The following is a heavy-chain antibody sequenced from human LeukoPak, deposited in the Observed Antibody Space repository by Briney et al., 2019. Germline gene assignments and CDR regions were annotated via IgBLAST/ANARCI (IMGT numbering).Heavy chain of an antibody. Sequence: GGSLRLSCAASGFTFSDYYMGWIRQAPGKGLEWVSYISSSGSTIYYADSVKGRFTISRDNAKNSLYLQMNSLRAEDTAVYYCARDARIGGDWGRWFDPWGQGTLVTVSS. V-gene: IGHV3-11*01. CDR2: ISSSGSTI. D-gene: IGHD2-21*02. CDR1: GFTFSDYY. J-gene: IGHJ5*02. CDR3: ARDARIGGDWGRWFDP.